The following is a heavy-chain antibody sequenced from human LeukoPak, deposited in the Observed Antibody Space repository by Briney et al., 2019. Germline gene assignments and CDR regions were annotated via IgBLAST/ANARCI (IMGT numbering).Heavy chain of an antibody. CDR2: ISAYNGNT. Sequence: ASVKVSCKASGYTFTSYGISWVRQAPGQGLEWMGWISAYNGNTNYAQKLQGRVTMTTDTSTSTAYMELRSLRSDDTAVYYCARERRPDYYDSSGYYAFGWFDPWGQGTLVTVSS. J-gene: IGHJ5*02. V-gene: IGHV1-18*01. CDR3: ARERRPDYYDSSGYYAFGWFDP. D-gene: IGHD3-22*01. CDR1: GYTFTSYG.